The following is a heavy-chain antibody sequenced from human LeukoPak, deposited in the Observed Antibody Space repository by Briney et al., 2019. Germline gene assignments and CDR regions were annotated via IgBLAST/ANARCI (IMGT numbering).Heavy chain of an antibody. CDR3: ARGSRYYDFWTV. Sequence: PSETLSLTCAVYGGSFSGYYWSWIRQPPGKGLEWIGEINHSGSTNYNPSLKSRVTISVDTSKNQFSLKLSSVTAADTAVYYCARGSRYYDFWTVWGQGTLVTVSS. CDR1: GGSFSGYY. V-gene: IGHV4-34*01. J-gene: IGHJ4*02. CDR2: INHSGST. D-gene: IGHD3/OR15-3a*01.